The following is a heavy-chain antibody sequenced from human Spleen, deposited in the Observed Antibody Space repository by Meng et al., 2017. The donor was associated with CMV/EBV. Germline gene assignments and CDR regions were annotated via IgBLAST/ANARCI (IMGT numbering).Heavy chain of an antibody. Sequence: HVRGPRVGNPLAHLSLTRTVSGGYISSYYWSWIRQPAGKGLECIGRIYTSGSTNYNPSLKSRVTMSVDTSKNQFSLKLSSVTAADTAVYYCAREKGRVVVAAYFDYWGQGTLVTVSS. CDR2: IYTSGST. CDR3: AREKGRVVVAAYFDY. D-gene: IGHD2-15*01. V-gene: IGHV4-4*07. CDR1: GGYISSYY. J-gene: IGHJ4*02.